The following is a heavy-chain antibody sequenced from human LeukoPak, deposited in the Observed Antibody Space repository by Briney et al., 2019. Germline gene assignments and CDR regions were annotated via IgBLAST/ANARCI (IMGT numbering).Heavy chain of an antibody. CDR2: ISSSSSYI. CDR3: AKGASASCYATSDY. J-gene: IGHJ4*02. V-gene: IGHV3-21*04. Sequence: GGSLRLSCAASGFTFSSYSMNWVRQAPGKGLEWVSSISSSSSYIYYADSVKGRFTISRDSSKNTLFLQMNSMRADDTALYYCAKGASASCYATSDYWGQGTLVTVSS. D-gene: IGHD2-2*01. CDR1: GFTFSSYS.